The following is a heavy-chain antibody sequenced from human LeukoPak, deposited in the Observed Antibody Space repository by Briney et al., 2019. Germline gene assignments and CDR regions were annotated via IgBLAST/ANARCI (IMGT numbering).Heavy chain of an antibody. CDR2: ISWNSGSI. V-gene: IGHV3-9*01. CDR3: AKDASYYYDSSGYYS. CDR1: GFTFDDYA. Sequence: GGSLRLSCAASGFTFDDYAMHWVRQAPGKGLEWVSGISWNSGSIGYADSVKGRLTISRDNAKNSLYLQMNSLRAEDTALYYCAKDASYYYDSSGYYSWGQGTLITVSS. D-gene: IGHD3-22*01. J-gene: IGHJ4*02.